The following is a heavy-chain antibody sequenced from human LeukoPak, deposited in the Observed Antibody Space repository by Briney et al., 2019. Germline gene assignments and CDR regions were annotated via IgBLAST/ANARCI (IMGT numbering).Heavy chain of an antibody. CDR1: GYSISSGYY. CDR2: INHSGST. CDR3: AGKEEVKEIYYYYYMDV. D-gene: IGHD5-24*01. J-gene: IGHJ6*03. Sequence: PSETLSLTCTVSGYSISSGYYWGWIRQPPGKGLEWIGEINHSGSTNYDPSLKSRVTISVDTSKNQFSLKLLSATAADTAVEYCAGKEEVKEIYYYYYMDVWGKGTTVTISS. V-gene: IGHV4-38-2*02.